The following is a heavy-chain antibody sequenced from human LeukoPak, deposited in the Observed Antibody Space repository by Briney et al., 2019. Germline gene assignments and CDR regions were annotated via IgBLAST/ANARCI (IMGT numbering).Heavy chain of an antibody. D-gene: IGHD5-12*01. CDR2: INQDGSEE. J-gene: IGHJ4*02. V-gene: IGHV3-7*01. Sequence: VRSLRLSCAASGFTLSNYSMTLVRQAPGERLEWVAHINQDGSEEHYMDSVKARFTISRDNAKNSLSLQMNSLRAEDTAVYYCVRDGGVSGYDLLDYWGQGTLVTVSS. CDR3: VRDGGVSGYDLLDY. CDR1: GFTLSNYS.